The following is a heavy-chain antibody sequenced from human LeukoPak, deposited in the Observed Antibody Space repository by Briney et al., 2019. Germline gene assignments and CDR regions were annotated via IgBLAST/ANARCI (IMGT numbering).Heavy chain of an antibody. CDR3: TRPNPYCGGDCHTNYYYYMDV. J-gene: IGHJ6*03. CDR2: IRSKANSYAT. Sequence: GGSLRLSCAASGVTFSDHYMEWVRQAPGKGLEWVGRIRSKANSYATAYAASVKGRFTISRDDSKNTAYLQMNSLKTEDTAVYYCTRPNPYCGGDCHTNYYYYMDVWGKGTTVTVSS. D-gene: IGHD2-21*02. V-gene: IGHV3-73*01. CDR1: GVTFSDHY.